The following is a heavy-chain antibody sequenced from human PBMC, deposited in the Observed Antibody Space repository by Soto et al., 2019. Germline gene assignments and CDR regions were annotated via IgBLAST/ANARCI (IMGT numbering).Heavy chain of an antibody. Sequence: PSETLSLTCAVYGGSFSGYYWSWIRQPPGKGLEWIGEINHSGSTNYNPSLKSRVTISVDTSKNQFSLKLSSVTAADTAVYYCARGSSPPDYATVTAGWFDPWGQGTLVTVSS. CDR3: ARGSSPPDYATVTAGWFDP. J-gene: IGHJ5*02. CDR1: GGSFSGYY. CDR2: INHSGST. D-gene: IGHD2-8*01. V-gene: IGHV4-34*01.